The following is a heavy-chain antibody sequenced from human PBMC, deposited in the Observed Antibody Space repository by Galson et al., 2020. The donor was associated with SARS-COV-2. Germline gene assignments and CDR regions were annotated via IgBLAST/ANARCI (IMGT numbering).Heavy chain of an antibody. J-gene: IGHJ6*02. CDR1: GFTFSSYA. Sequence: TGGSLRLSCAASGFTFSSYAMSWVRQAPGKGLEWVSAISGSGGSTYYADSVKGRFTISRDNSKNTLYLQMNSLRAEDTAVYYCAKDDTVTTDYYYYGMDVWGQGTTVTVSS. CDR2: ISGSGGST. D-gene: IGHD4-17*01. V-gene: IGHV3-23*01. CDR3: AKDDTVTTDYYYYGMDV.